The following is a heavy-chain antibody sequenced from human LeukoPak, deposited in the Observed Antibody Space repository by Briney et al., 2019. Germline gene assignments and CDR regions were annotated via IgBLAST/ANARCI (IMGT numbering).Heavy chain of an antibody. J-gene: IGHJ4*02. CDR2: FDPEDGET. CDR3: AACGYSYGWTAYYFDY. CDR1: GYTLTELS. V-gene: IGHV1-24*01. Sequence: ASVKVSCKVSGYTLTELSMHWVRQAPGKGLEWMGGFDPEDGETIYAQKFQGRVTMTEDTSTDTAYMELSSLRSEDTAVYYCAACGYSYGWTAYYFDYWGQGTLVTVSS. D-gene: IGHD5-18*01.